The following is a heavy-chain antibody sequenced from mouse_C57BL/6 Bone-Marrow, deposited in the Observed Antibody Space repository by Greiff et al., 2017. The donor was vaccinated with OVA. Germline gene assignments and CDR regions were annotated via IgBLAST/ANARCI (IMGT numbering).Heavy chain of an antibody. V-gene: IGHV1-52*01. CDR3: ASWGEVRLQRWYYYDY. CDR2: IDPSDSVT. J-gene: IGHJ2*01. CDR1: GYTFTSYW. Sequence: QVQLQQPGAELVRPGSSVKLSCKASGYTFTSYWMHWVKQSPIQGLEWIGNIDPSDSVTHYNQKFKDKATLTVAKSSRTAYMQLSSLTSEDSAVYYCASWGEVRLQRWYYYDYWGQGNTLTVAS. D-gene: IGHD3-2*02.